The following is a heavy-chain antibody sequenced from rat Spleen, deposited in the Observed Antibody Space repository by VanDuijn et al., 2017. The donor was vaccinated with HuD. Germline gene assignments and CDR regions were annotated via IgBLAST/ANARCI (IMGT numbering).Heavy chain of an antibody. CDR3: TRETGYGYPFDF. D-gene: IGHD1-7*01. J-gene: IGHJ2*01. CDR2: MRFNGDP. Sequence: QVQLKESGPGLVQPSQTLSLTCTVSDSSFPSYNIHWVRQPPGKGLEWMGRMRFNGDPSYNSALKSRLSISRDTSKNQVFLKMNSLQTDDSGTYYCTRETGYGYPFDFWGQGVMVTVSS. V-gene: IGHV2-63*01. CDR1: DSSFPSYN.